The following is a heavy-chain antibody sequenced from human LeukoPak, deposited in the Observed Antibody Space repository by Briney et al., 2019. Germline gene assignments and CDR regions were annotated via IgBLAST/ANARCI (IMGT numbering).Heavy chain of an antibody. V-gene: IGHV4-39*07. CDR3: ARAYCGGGDCYHSRGWFDT. CDR2: MYYSGST. J-gene: IGHJ5*02. CDR1: GGSISSRTYD. D-gene: IGHD2-21*02. Sequence: PGETLSLTCTVSGGSISSRTYDWGWIRQPPGKGREWIGSMYYSGSTSYNPSLERRVTISVDTSKNQFSLKLSSVIAADTAVYYCARAYCGGGDCYHSRGWFDTWGQGTLVTVSS.